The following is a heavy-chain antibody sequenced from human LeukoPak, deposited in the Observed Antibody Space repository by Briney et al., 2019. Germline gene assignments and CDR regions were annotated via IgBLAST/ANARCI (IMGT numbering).Heavy chain of an antibody. CDR3: ALWSMWDYYDSSGYQDAFDI. CDR2: ISRNSRHV. Sequence: KPGGSLRLSCAASGFTFSSYAMTWVRQAPGKGLEWVSSISRNSRHVYYGGSVWGRFTISRDDARNSLFLEMNSLRAEDTAVYYCALWSMWDYYDSSGYQDAFDIWGQGTMVTVSS. J-gene: IGHJ3*02. D-gene: IGHD3-22*01. CDR1: GFTFSSYA. V-gene: IGHV3-21*01.